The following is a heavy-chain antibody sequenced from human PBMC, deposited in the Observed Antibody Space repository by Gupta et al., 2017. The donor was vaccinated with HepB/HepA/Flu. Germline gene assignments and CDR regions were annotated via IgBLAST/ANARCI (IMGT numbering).Heavy chain of an antibody. CDR3: VRVEYDISGYATYLEY. Sequence: EVQLVESGGGLVKPGGSLRLSCAASGFTFSRYNMNWVRQAPGKGLEWVSFISSRNSHIYYADSVKGRFTISRDNAKNSLDLQMNSLRAEDTAWYYGVRVEYDISGYATYLEYWGQGTLVTVSS. CDR2: ISSRNSHI. D-gene: IGHD3-22*01. CDR1: GFTFSRYN. V-gene: IGHV3-21*06. J-gene: IGHJ4*02.